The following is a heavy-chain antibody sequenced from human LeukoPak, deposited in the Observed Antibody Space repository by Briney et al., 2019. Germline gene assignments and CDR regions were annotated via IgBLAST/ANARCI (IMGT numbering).Heavy chain of an antibody. J-gene: IGHJ4*02. CDR1: GGSISSGGYS. CDR3: ARGLRGTIGDY. Sequence: SETLSLTCAVSGGSISSGGYSWSWIRQPPGKGLEWIGNIYHSGSTYYNPSLKSRVTISVDMSKNHFSLKLSSVIAADTAVYYCARGLRGTIGDYWGQGTLVTVSS. CDR2: IYHSGST. D-gene: IGHD3-16*01. V-gene: IGHV4-30-2*01.